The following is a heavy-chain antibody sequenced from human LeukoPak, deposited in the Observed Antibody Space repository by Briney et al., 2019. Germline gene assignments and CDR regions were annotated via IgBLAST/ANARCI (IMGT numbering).Heavy chain of an antibody. CDR2: IRTKAYGGTT. CDR1: GFTFGDYA. V-gene: IGHV3-49*04. Sequence: GGSLRLSCTASGFTFGDYAISWVRQAPGKGLEWVGFIRTKAYGGTTQYAASVKDRFTISRDDSKNFAYLQINIPKTEDTAVYYCTRDRYSSGWGTFDYWGQGALVTVSS. J-gene: IGHJ4*02. CDR3: TRDRYSSGWGTFDY. D-gene: IGHD6-19*01.